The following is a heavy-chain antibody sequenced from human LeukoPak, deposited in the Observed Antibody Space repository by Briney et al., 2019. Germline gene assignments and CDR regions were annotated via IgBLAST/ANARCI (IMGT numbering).Heavy chain of an antibody. J-gene: IGHJ6*03. CDR2: IKQDGSEK. V-gene: IGHV3-7*01. Sequence: GGSLRLSCAASGFSFRSYAMHWVRQAPGKGLEGVANIKQDGSEKYYVDSVKGRFTISRDNAKNSLYLQMNSLRAEDTAVYYCARVDIVVVPAATFYYYYYYMDVWGKGTTVTVSS. CDR1: GFSFRSYA. D-gene: IGHD2-2*01. CDR3: ARVDIVVVPAATFYYYYYYMDV.